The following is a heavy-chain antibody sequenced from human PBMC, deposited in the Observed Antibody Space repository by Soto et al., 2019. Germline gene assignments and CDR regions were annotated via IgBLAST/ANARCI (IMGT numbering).Heavy chain of an antibody. J-gene: IGHJ2*01. CDR1: GFTFSSYA. Sequence: QVQLVESGGGVVQPGRSLRLSCAASGFTFSSYAMHWVRQAPGKGLEWVAVISYDGSNKYYADSVKGRFTISRDNSKNTLYLQMNSLSAEDTAVYYCARVSGAARSGYFDLWGRGTLVTVSS. V-gene: IGHV3-30-3*01. D-gene: IGHD6-6*01. CDR3: ARVSGAARSGYFDL. CDR2: ISYDGSNK.